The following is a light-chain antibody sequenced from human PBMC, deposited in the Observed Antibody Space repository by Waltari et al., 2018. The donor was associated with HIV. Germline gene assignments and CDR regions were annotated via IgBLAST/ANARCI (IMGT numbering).Light chain of an antibody. J-gene: IGLJ2*01. CDR1: SSDVGSYNL. CDR3: CSYAGRITSVV. CDR2: EVN. V-gene: IGLV2-23*02. Sequence: QPALTQPASVSGSPGQSITISCTGTSSDVGSYNLVSWYQQHPGKAPKLMIYEVNKRPSGVSNRFSGSKSGNTASLTISGLQAEDEGYYYCCSYAGRITSVVFGGGTKLTVL.